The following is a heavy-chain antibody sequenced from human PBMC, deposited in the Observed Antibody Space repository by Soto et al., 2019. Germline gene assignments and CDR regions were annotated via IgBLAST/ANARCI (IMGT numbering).Heavy chain of an antibody. J-gene: IGHJ3*02. CDR2: IYYSGST. Sequence: PSETLSLTCTVSGGSISSGGYYWSWIRQHPGKGLEWIGYIYYSGSTYYNPSLKSRVTISVDTSKNQFSLKLSSVTAADTAVYYCARGPDMIVAFDIWGQGTMVTVSS. D-gene: IGHD3-22*01. CDR3: ARGPDMIVAFDI. V-gene: IGHV4-31*03. CDR1: GGSISSGGYY.